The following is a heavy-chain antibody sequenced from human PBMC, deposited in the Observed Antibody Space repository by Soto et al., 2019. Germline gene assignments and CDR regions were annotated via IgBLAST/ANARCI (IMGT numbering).Heavy chain of an antibody. D-gene: IGHD6-19*01. J-gene: IGHJ3*02. CDR2: IYYSVST. Sequence: QLQLQESGPGLVKPSETLSLTCTVSGGSISSSSYYWGWIRQPPGKGLEWIGSIYYSVSTYYNPSLKSRVTITVDTSKNQFSLKLSSVTAADTAVYYCARSAVAGRNDAFDIWGQGTMVTVSS. V-gene: IGHV4-39*01. CDR3: ARSAVAGRNDAFDI. CDR1: GGSISSSSYY.